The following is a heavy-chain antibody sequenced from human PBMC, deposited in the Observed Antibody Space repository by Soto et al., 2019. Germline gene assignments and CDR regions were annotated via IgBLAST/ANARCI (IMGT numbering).Heavy chain of an antibody. CDR2: ISYDGSNK. CDR1: GFTFSSYG. Sequence: GSLRLSCAAAGFTFSSYGMHWVRQAPGKGLEWVAVISYDGSNKYYADSVKGRFTISRDNSKKTLYLQMNSMRAEDTAVYYCAKNSGNWFDPWGQGTLVTVSS. D-gene: IGHD1-26*01. CDR3: AKNSGNWFDP. V-gene: IGHV3-30*18. J-gene: IGHJ5*02.